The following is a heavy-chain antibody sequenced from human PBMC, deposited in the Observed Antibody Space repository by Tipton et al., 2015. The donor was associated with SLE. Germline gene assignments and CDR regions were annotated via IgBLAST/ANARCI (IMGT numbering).Heavy chain of an antibody. CDR2: ISSNGGST. CDR1: GFTFSSYA. CDR3: ASSSGWYFEHAFDI. J-gene: IGHJ3*02. Sequence: SLRLSCAASGFTFSSYAMHWVRQAPGKGLEYVSAISSNGGSTYYADSVKGRFTISRDNSKNTLYLQMGSLRAEDMAVYYCASSSGWYFEHAFDIWGQGTMVTVSS. D-gene: IGHD6-19*01. V-gene: IGHV3-64*02.